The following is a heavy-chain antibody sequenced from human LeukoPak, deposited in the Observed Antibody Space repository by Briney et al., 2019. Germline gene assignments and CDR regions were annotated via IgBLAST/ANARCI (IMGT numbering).Heavy chain of an antibody. CDR3: ARLFITTSRYYYYMDV. CDR2: INPNSGGT. Sequence: ASVKVSCKASGYTFTGYYMHWVRQAPGQGLEWMGWINPNSGGTNYAQKFQGRVTMTRDTSISTAYMELRSLRSDDTAVYYCARLFITTSRYYYYMDVWGKGTTVTISS. CDR1: GYTFTGYY. D-gene: IGHD3-10*01. V-gene: IGHV1-2*02. J-gene: IGHJ6*03.